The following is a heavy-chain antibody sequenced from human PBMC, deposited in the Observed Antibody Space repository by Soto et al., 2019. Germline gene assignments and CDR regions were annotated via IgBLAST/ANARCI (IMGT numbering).Heavy chain of an antibody. CDR2: IIPIFGTA. CDR3: ARRNREDGYYYDSSRHFGMDV. J-gene: IGHJ6*02. V-gene: IGHV1-69*13. Sequence: GASVKVSCKASGGTFSSYAMSWVRQAPGQGLEWMGGIIPIFGTANYAQKFQGRVTITADESTSTAYMELSSLRSEDTAVYYCARRNREDGYYYDSSRHFGMDVWGQGTTVTVSS. D-gene: IGHD3-22*01. CDR1: GGTFSSYA.